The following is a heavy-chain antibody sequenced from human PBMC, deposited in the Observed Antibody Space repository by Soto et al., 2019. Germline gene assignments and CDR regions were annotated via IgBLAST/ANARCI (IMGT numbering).Heavy chain of an antibody. J-gene: IGHJ5*02. CDR3: ALRQFLDH. Sequence: QVQLQQWGAGLLKPSETLSLTCAVYGGSFSGYYWSWIRQPPGKGLEWIGEINHSGSTNYNPSLNSRVTISADTSKNQFSLKLSSVTAADTAVYYCALRQFLDHWGQGTLVTVSS. V-gene: IGHV4-34*01. D-gene: IGHD2-21*01. CDR2: INHSGST. CDR1: GGSFSGYY.